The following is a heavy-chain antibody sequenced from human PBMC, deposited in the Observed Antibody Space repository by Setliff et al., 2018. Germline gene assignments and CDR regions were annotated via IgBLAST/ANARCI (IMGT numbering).Heavy chain of an antibody. CDR2: ISGSGGST. J-gene: IGHJ4*02. V-gene: IGHV3-23*01. CDR1: GFTFSSHA. Sequence: PLGGSLRLSCAASGFTFSSHAMSWVRQAPGKGLEWVSGISGSGGSTYYRDSVTGRFSISRDNSKNSLSLQMNNLRTEDTAVYYCFGAGTCSYWGQGALVTVSS. D-gene: IGHD3-10*01. CDR3: FGAGTCSY.